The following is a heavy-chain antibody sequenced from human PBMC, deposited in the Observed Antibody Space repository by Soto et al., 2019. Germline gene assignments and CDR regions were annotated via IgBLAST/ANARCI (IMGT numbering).Heavy chain of an antibody. J-gene: IGHJ4*02. V-gene: IGHV2-5*02. Sequence: KESGPTLVRPPQTLTLTCTFSGFSLTSVVGVGWIRQPPGKALEWLALIYWDDDKRYSPSLKNRLTITKDTSKNQVVLTMTNVGPVDTATYFCAHIDPEIVTVGGHGGFDYWGQGTLVTVSS. CDR3: AHIDPEIVTVGGHGGFDY. CDR2: IYWDDDK. CDR1: GFSLTSVVG. D-gene: IGHD5-12*01.